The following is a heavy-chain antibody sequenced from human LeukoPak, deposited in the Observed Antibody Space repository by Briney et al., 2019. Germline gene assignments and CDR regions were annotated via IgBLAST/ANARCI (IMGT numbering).Heavy chain of an antibody. J-gene: IGHJ5*02. V-gene: IGHV4-4*07. CDR3: TRDRGLYGEVLFDP. CDR2: IYGSGSI. CDR1: GGSVNNYY. Sequence: SETLSLTCTVFGGSVNNYYLSWIRQPAGKGLEWIGRIYGSGSIDYNPSLRSRVAMSLDTSKNQFSLKLRFVTAADTAVYYCTRDRGLYGEVLFDPWGQGTLVTVSS. D-gene: IGHD3-10*01.